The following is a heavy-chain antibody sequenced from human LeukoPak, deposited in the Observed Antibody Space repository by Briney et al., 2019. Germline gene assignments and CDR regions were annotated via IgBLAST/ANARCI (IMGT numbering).Heavy chain of an antibody. CDR1: GFIFSRHG. J-gene: IGHJ4*02. CDR3: AKDVVLRYFDWLVGDYYFDY. V-gene: IGHV3-23*01. Sequence: GGTLRLSCAASGFIFSRHGMNWVRQAPGKGLEWVSGISPSGDITYYADSVKGRFTISRDNSKNTLYLQMNSLRAEDTAVYYCAKDVVLRYFDWLVGDYYFDYWGQGTLVTVSS. CDR2: ISPSGDIT. D-gene: IGHD3-9*01.